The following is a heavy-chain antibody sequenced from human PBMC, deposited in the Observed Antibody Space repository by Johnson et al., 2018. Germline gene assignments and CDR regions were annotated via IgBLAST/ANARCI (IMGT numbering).Heavy chain of an antibody. Sequence: QVQLGQSGGGVVQPGRSLRLSCAASGLTFSSYGMHWVRQAPGKGLEWVAGIWYDGTNKYYADSVKGRFTISRDNSKNTLYLQMKSLRAEDTAVYYCARDDGCNYYYYYMDVWGKGTTVTVSS. CDR1: GLTFSSYG. V-gene: IGHV3-33*01. CDR3: ARDDGCNYYYYYMDV. D-gene: IGHD2-8*01. J-gene: IGHJ6*03. CDR2: IWYDGTNK.